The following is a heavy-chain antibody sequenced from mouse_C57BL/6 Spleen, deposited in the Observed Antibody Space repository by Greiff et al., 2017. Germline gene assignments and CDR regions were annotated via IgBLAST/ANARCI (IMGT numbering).Heavy chain of an antibody. V-gene: IGHV1-55*01. CDR1: GYTFTSYW. D-gene: IGHD4-1*01. CDR2: IYPGSGST. CDR3: ARSELGRDAMDY. J-gene: IGHJ4*01. Sequence: QVQLQQPGAELVKPGASVKMSCKASGYTFTSYWITWVKQRPGQGLEWIGDIYPGSGSTNYNEKFKSKATLTVDTSSSTAYMQLSSLTSEDAAVYYCARSELGRDAMDYWGQGTSVTVSS.